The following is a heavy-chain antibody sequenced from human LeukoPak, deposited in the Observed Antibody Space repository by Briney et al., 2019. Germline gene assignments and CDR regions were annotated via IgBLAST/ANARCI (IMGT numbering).Heavy chain of an antibody. J-gene: IGHJ4*02. V-gene: IGHV1-18*01. Sequence: GASVKVSCKASGYTFTSYGISWVRQAPGQGLEWMGWISAYNGNTNYAQKLQGRVTMTTDTSTSTAYMDLRSLRSDDTAVYYCAREGYSGYDSPYFDYWGQGTLVTVSS. CDR1: GYTFTSYG. D-gene: IGHD5-12*01. CDR2: ISAYNGNT. CDR3: AREGYSGYDSPYFDY.